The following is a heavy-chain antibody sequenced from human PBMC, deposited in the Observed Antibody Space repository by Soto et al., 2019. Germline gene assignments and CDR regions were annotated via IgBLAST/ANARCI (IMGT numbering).Heavy chain of an antibody. CDR1: GFTLSGYA. V-gene: IGHV3-64*01. J-gene: IGHJ6*03. CDR3: ARRARRDVYYIDV. CDR2: ISSNGVGT. D-gene: IGHD6-6*01. Sequence: EVQLAESGGGLAQPGGSLRVSCAASGFTLSGYAMDWVRQAPGKGLEYVSGISSNGVGTYYANSVQGRFTISRDNSKNTVYLQMGSLRPEDMAVYYCARRARRDVYYIDVWGQGTPVTVSS.